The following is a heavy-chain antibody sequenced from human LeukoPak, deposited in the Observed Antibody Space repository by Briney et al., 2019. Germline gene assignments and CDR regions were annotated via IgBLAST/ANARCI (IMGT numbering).Heavy chain of an antibody. V-gene: IGHV3-7*04. CDR1: GFTFSNFC. CDR3: ARGDAFSGDH. CDR2: IHPEGNEK. J-gene: IGHJ4*02. Sequence: PGGSLRLSCAVSGFTFSNFCMSWVRQAPGRGLEWVANIHPEGNEKYYVESVKGRFTISRDNAKNSLFLQMNGLRVEDTAVYYCARGDAFSGDHWGQGTLVTVSS.